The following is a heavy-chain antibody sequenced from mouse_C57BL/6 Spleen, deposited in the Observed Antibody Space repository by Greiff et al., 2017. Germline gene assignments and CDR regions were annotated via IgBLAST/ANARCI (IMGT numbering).Heavy chain of an antibody. CDR1: GFTFSDYG. D-gene: IGHD2-1*01. CDR3: ARTDYGNPFAY. J-gene: IGHJ3*01. Sequence: EVKLVESGGGLVKPGGSLKLSCAASGFTFSDYGMHWVRQAPEKGLEWVAYISSGSSTIYYADTVKGRFTISRDNAKNTLFLQMTSLRSEDTAMYYCARTDYGNPFAYWGQGTLVTVSA. CDR2: ISSGSSTI. V-gene: IGHV5-17*01.